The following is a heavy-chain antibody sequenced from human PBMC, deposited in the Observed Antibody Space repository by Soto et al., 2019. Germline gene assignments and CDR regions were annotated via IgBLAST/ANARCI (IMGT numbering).Heavy chain of an antibody. J-gene: IGHJ6*02. CDR3: ARSYGSGNYYSNYGMDV. D-gene: IGHD3-10*01. CDR1: GGSISSYY. Sequence: PSETLSLTCTVSGGSISSYYWSWIRQPPGKGLEWIGYIYYTGSTYYNPSIKSRVTISVDTSKNQFSLKLSSVTAADTAVYYCARSYGSGNYYSNYGMDVWGQGTTVTVSS. CDR2: IYYTGST. V-gene: IGHV4-59*04.